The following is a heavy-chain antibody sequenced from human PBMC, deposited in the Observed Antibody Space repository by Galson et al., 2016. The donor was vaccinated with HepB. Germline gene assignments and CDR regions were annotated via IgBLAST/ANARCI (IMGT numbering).Heavy chain of an antibody. Sequence: SETLSLTCTVSGGSINGYFWSWVRQPPGKGLEWIGFIHHNGNTNYNPSLKSRVTISVDTSTNQFSLRLNSVTAADPAVYYCARYSSTANYFDYWGQGTLVTVSS. J-gene: IGHJ4*02. D-gene: IGHD6-19*01. CDR1: GGSINGYF. CDR3: ARYSSTANYFDY. CDR2: IHHNGNT. V-gene: IGHV4-59*01.